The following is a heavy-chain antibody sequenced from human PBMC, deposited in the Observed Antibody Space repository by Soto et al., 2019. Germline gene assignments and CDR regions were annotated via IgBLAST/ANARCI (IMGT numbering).Heavy chain of an antibody. CDR1: GGSFSGYY. J-gene: IGHJ4*02. CDR3: ARGGGYVSFVS. V-gene: IGHV4-34*01. Sequence: SATLSLSCGVYGGSFSGYYWSWIRQPPGKGLEWLGDIGHLETTYYNPSFKSRLSWSIDRTEDQSSPSLSPMTASDKAVYYCARGGGYVSFVSWGEGSQVT. CDR2: IGHLETT. D-gene: IGHD2-15*01.